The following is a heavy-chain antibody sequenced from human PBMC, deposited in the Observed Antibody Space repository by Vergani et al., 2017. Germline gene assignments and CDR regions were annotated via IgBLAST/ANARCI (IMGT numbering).Heavy chain of an antibody. J-gene: IGHJ3*02. CDR1: GFTFSSYA. CDR2: ISCSGGST. Sequence: EVQLLESGGGLVQPGGSLRLSCAASGFTFSSYAMSWVRQAPGKGLGWVSAISCSGGSTYYADSVKGRFTISRDNSKNTLYLQMNSLRAEDAAVYYCAQTVVTAMVTWGSFDIWGQGTMVTVSS. V-gene: IGHV3-23*01. D-gene: IGHD5-18*01. CDR3: AQTVVTAMVTWGSFDI.